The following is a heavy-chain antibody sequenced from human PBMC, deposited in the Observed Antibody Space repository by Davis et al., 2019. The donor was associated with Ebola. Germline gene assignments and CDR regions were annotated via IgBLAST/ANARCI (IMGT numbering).Heavy chain of an antibody. CDR1: GFTFGDYA. CDR2: IYSGGST. CDR3: ARGPYDGA. J-gene: IGHJ4*02. V-gene: IGHV3-53*01. D-gene: IGHD3-3*01. Sequence: GESLKISCTASGFTFGDYAMSWFRQAPGKGLEWVSVIYSGGSTYYADSVKGRFTISRDNSKNTLYLQMNSLRAEDTAVYYCARGPYDGAWGQGTLVTVSS.